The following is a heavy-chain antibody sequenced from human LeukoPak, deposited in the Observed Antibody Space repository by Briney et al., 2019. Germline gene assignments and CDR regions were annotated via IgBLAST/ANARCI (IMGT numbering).Heavy chain of an antibody. V-gene: IGHV5-51*01. D-gene: IGHD1-26*01. CDR2: IYPGDSDT. Sequence: GESLKISCKGSGYSFTSYWIGWVRQMPGKGLEWMGIIYPGDSDTRYSPSFQGQVTISADKSISTAYLQWSSLKASDTAMYYCARPAYIVGATYDGVSFDYWGQGTLVTVSS. CDR3: ARPAYIVGATYDGVSFDY. CDR1: GYSFTSYW. J-gene: IGHJ4*02.